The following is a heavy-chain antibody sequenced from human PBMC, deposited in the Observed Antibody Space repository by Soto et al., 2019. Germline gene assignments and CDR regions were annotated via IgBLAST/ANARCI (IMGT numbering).Heavy chain of an antibody. Sequence: ASVKVSCTASGYTFYSHSISWVRQAPGQGLEWMGRINGDYGNTQYAQKFRGRVTMTTDTSTTTVYMELTNLRSDDTAVYYCARCIQGDYYYGMDVWGQGTTVTVSS. CDR3: ARCIQGDYYYGMDV. D-gene: IGHD5-18*01. V-gene: IGHV1-18*01. J-gene: IGHJ6*02. CDR2: INGDYGNT. CDR1: GYTFYSHS.